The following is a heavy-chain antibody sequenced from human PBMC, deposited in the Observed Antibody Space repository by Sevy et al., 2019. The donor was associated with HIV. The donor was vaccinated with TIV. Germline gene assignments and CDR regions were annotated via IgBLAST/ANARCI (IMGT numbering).Heavy chain of an antibody. J-gene: IGHJ1*01. D-gene: IGHD3-22*01. V-gene: IGHV3-23*01. CDR3: AKWDYYDSSGYYSTQYFQH. CDR1: GFTFSSYA. Sequence: GGSLRLSCAASGFTFSSYAMSWVRQAPGNGLEWVSAISGSGGSTYYADSVKGRFTISRDNSKNTLYLQMNSLRAEDTAVYYCAKWDYYDSSGYYSTQYFQHWGQCTLVTVSS. CDR2: ISGSGGST.